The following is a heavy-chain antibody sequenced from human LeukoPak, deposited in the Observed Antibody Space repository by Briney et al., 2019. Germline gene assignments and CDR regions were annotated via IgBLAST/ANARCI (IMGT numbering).Heavy chain of an antibody. D-gene: IGHD1-14*01. J-gene: IGHJ6*02. CDR2: IYYSGST. CDR3: ARAEGDYYGMDV. Sequence: SETLSLTCTVSGCSISSYYWSWIRQPPGKGLEWIGYIYYSGSTNYNPSLKSRVTISVDTSKNQFSLKLSSATAADTAVYYCARAEGDYYGMDVWGQGTTVTVSS. V-gene: IGHV4-59*01. CDR1: GCSISSYY.